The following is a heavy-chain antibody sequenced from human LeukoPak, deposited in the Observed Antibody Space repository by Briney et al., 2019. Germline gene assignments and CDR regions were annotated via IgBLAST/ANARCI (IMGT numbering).Heavy chain of an antibody. CDR3: ARDHRNPYDFWSGYYNYYYGMDV. CDR2: TSAYNGNT. D-gene: IGHD3-3*01. J-gene: IGHJ6*02. Sequence: ASVKVSCKASGYTFTSSGISWVRQAPGQWLEWMGWTSAYNGNTNYAQKLQGRVTMTTDTSTSTAYMELRSLRSDDTAVYYCARDHRNPYDFWSGYYNYYYGMDVWGQGTTVTVSS. CDR1: GYTFTSSG. V-gene: IGHV1-18*01.